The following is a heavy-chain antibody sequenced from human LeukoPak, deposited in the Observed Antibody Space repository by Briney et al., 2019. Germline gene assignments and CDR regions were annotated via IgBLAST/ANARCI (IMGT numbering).Heavy chain of an antibody. J-gene: IGHJ4*02. CDR2: ISVYNGNT. CDR3: ARDLGGITMVRGVISIFDY. V-gene: IGHV1-18*01. Sequence: GASVKLSCKASGYTFTSYAISWVRQAPGQGLEWMGWISVYNGNTDYAQKVQGRVTMTTDTSTSTTYMELRSLRSDDTAVYYCARDLGGITMVRGVISIFDYWGQGTLVTVSS. CDR1: GYTFTSYA. D-gene: IGHD3-10*01.